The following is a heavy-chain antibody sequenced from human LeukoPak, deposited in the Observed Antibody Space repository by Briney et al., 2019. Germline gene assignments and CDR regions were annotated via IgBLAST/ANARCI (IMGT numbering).Heavy chain of an antibody. Sequence: GGSLRLSCAASGFTFSSYSMNWVRQAPGKGLEWVSSISSSSSYIYYADSVKGRFTISRDNAKNSLYLQMNSLRAEDTAVYYCARDPSRGQLLYAFDIWGQGTMVTVSS. V-gene: IGHV3-21*01. CDR1: GFTFSSYS. CDR2: ISSSSSYI. CDR3: ARDPSRGQLLYAFDI. D-gene: IGHD2-2*01. J-gene: IGHJ3*02.